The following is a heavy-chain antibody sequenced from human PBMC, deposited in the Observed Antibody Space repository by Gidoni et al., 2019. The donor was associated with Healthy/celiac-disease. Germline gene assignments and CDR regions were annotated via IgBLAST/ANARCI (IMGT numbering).Heavy chain of an antibody. D-gene: IGHD5-18*01. CDR1: GFTFSSYA. J-gene: IGHJ6*02. Sequence: QVQLVESGGGVVQPGRSLRLSCAASGFTFSSYAMRWVRQAPGKGLEWVAVISYDGSNKYYADSVKGRFTISRDNSKNTLYLQMNSLRAEDTAVYYCARDLVTPVQDYYYYYGMDVWGQGTTVTVSS. V-gene: IGHV3-30-3*01. CDR3: ARDLVTPVQDYYYYYGMDV. CDR2: ISYDGSNK.